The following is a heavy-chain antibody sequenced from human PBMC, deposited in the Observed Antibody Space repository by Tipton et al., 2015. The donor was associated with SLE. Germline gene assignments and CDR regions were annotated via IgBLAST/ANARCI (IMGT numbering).Heavy chain of an antibody. CDR1: GGSISSSSYY. Sequence: LRLSCTVSGGSISSSSYYWGWIRQPPGKGLEWIGSIYYSGSTYYNPSLKSRVTISVDTSKNQFSLKLSSVTAADTAVYYCARRAAAXXYFDYWGQXXXXXVSS. V-gene: IGHV4-39*01. CDR3: ARRAAAXXYFDY. D-gene: IGHD6-13*01. J-gene: IGHJ4*02. CDR2: IYYSGST.